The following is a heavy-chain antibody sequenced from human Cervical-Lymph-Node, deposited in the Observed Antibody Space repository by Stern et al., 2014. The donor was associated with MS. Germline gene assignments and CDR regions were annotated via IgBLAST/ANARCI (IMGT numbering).Heavy chain of an antibody. CDR1: GFTVSRDY. CDR2: ITNVGSP. CDR3: ARDTSSPERSDW. V-gene: IGHV3-53*01. J-gene: IGHJ4*02. Sequence: EVQLVESGGGVIQPGGSLRLSCTASGFTVSRDYMTWVRQATVKGLEWVSLITNVGSPFYTDSVKGRFTISRDDSKNTVYLHMTSLRAEDTAMYYCARDTSSPERSDWWGQGTLVTVSS. D-gene: IGHD1-1*01.